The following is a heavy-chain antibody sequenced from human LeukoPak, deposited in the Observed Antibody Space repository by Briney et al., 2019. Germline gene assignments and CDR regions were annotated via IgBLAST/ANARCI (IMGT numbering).Heavy chain of an antibody. Sequence: PPETLSLTCIVSGVSISNSSYYWGWIRQPPGKGLEWIGEINHSGSTNYNPSLKSRITISVDTSKNQFSLKLSSVTAADTAVYYCARGSGSYSLYYFDYWGQGTLVTVSS. CDR1: GVSISNSSYY. V-gene: IGHV4-39*07. CDR3: ARGSGSYSLYYFDY. D-gene: IGHD1-26*01. J-gene: IGHJ4*02. CDR2: INHSGST.